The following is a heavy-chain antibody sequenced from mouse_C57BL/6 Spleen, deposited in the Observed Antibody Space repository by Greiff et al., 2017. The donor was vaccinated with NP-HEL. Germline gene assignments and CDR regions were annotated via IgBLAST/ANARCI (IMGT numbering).Heavy chain of an antibody. CDR2: ISSGSSTI. V-gene: IGHV5-17*01. D-gene: IGHD1-1*01. CDR3: ERPRYGSSYGYFDV. J-gene: IGHJ1*03. CDR1: GFTFSDYG. Sequence: EVKLVESGGGLVKPGGSLKLSCAASGFTFSDYGMHWVRQAPEKGLEWVAYISSGSSTIYYADTVKGRFTISRDNAKNTPFLQMTSLRSEDTAMYYCERPRYGSSYGYFDVWGTGTTVTVSS.